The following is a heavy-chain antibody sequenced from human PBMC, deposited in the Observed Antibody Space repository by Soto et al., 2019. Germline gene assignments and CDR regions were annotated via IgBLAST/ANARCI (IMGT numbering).Heavy chain of an antibody. CDR1: GGSFSGYY. J-gene: IGHJ6*03. V-gene: IGHV4-34*01. D-gene: IGHD6-13*01. CDR2: INHSGST. Sequence: QVQLQQWGAGLLKPSETLSLTCAVYGGSFSGYYWSWIRQPPGKGLEWIGEINHSGSTNYNPSLKSRVTISVDTSKNQFSLKLSSVTAADTAVYYCARVVRGAAAAHYYMDVWGKGTTVTVSS. CDR3: ARVVRGAAAAHYYMDV.